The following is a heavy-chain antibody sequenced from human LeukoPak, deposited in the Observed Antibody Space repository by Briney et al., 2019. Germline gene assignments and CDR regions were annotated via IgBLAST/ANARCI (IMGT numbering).Heavy chain of an antibody. CDR3: ARRVVVPAAMMGYYYYYGMDV. J-gene: IGHJ6*02. CDR2: IYYSGST. CDR1: GGSTSSSSYY. Sequence: SETLSLTCTVSGGSTSSSSYYWGWVRQPPGKGLEWIGSIYYSGSTYYNPSLKSRVTISVDTSKNQFSLKLSSVTAADTAVYYCARRVVVPAAMMGYYYYYGMDVWGQGTTVTVSS. D-gene: IGHD2-2*01. V-gene: IGHV4-39*01.